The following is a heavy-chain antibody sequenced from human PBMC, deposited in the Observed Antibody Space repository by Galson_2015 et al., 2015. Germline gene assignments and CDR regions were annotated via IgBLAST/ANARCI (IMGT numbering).Heavy chain of an antibody. J-gene: IGHJ1*01. D-gene: IGHD3-22*01. CDR2: IRSKANSYAT. CDR3: TRPPPYDSSGHA. Sequence: SLRLSCAASGFTFSGSAMHWVRQASGKGLEWVGRIRSKANSYATAYAASVKGRFTISRDDSKNTAYLQMSSLKTEDTAVYYCTRPPPYDSSGHAWGQGTLVTVSS. V-gene: IGHV3-73*01. CDR1: GFTFSGSA.